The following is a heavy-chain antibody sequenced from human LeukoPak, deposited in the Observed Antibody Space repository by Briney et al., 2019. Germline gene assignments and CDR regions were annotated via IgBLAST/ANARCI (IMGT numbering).Heavy chain of an antibody. D-gene: IGHD2-2*01. CDR1: GGSFSGYY. J-gene: IGHJ4*02. CDR3: ARGPQDCSSTSCYAGDFGY. CDR2: INHSGST. Sequence: SETLSLTCAVYGGSFSGYYWSWIRQPPGKGPEWIGEINHSGSTNYNPSLKSRVTISVDTSKNQFSLKLSSVTAADTAVYYCARGPQDCSSTSCYAGDFGYWGQGTLVTVSS. V-gene: IGHV4-34*01.